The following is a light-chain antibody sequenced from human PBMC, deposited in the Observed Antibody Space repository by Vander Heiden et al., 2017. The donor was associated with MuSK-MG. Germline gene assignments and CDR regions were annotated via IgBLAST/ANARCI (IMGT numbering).Light chain of an antibody. V-gene: IGLV3-21*02. CDR3: QVWARSSDHAL. CDR1: NIGSKS. CDR2: EEF. J-gene: IGLJ3*02. Sequence: SYVLTQPPSVSLAPGQTARITCGGNNIGSKSVHWSQQKPGQAPVGVVDEEFDRPSGIPERFAGSNSGNTATLTIRRVEAGDEADYYCQVWARSSDHALFGGRTNLTVL.